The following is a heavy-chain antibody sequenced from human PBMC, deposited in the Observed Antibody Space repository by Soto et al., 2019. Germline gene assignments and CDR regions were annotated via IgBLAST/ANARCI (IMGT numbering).Heavy chain of an antibody. CDR2: IYYSGST. CDR3: ARGGGRDGYTS. J-gene: IGHJ4*02. CDR1: VGSISIYY. V-gene: IGHV4-59*01. D-gene: IGHD2-15*01. Sequence: PSETLCVTCTISVGSISIYYWSWIRQPPGKGLEWIGYIYYSGSTNYNPSLKSRVTISVDTSKNQFSLKLSSVTAADTAVYYCARGGGRDGYTSWGQGTLVTVS.